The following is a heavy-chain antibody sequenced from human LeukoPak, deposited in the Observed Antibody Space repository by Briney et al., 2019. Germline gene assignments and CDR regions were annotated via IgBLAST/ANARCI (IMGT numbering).Heavy chain of an antibody. CDR1: GYTFTSYG. V-gene: IGHV1-18*01. CDR2: ISAYNGNT. D-gene: IGHD1-26*01. Sequence: ASVKVSCKASGYTFTSYGISWVRQAPGQGLEWMGWISAYNGNTNYAQKLQGRVTMTTDTSTSTAYMELRSLRSDDTAVYYCARDRRAVVGATYYYYGMDVWGQGTTVTVS. J-gene: IGHJ6*02. CDR3: ARDRRAVVGATYYYYGMDV.